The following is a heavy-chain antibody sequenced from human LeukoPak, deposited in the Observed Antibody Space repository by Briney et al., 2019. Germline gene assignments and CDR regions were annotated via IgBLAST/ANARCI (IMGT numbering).Heavy chain of an antibody. CDR3: TTDHPPLLWFGELSLNPFDY. CDR2: ISSDGSNK. D-gene: IGHD3-10*01. Sequence: GGSLRLSCAASGFTFRSYAMHWVRQAPGKGLEWVAVISSDGSNKYYADSVKGRFTISRDNSKNTLYLQMNSLKTEDTAVYYCTTDHPPLLWFGELSLNPFDYWGQGTLVTVSS. CDR1: GFTFRSYA. J-gene: IGHJ4*02. V-gene: IGHV3-30*04.